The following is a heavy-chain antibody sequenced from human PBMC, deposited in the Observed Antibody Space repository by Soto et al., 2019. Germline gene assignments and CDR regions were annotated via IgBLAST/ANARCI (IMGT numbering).Heavy chain of an antibody. J-gene: IGHJ4*02. V-gene: IGHV3-21*01. CDR2: ITSSSDYV. D-gene: IGHD3-22*01. CDR1: GFTFSSYS. CDR3: ARVVYFDSSGYSV. Sequence: GGSLRLSCAASGFTFSSYSMSWVRQAPGKGLEWVSSITSSSDYVYYADSLKGRFTISRDNAKNSLYLQMNSLRAEDTAVYYCARVVYFDSSGYSVWGQGTLVTVSS.